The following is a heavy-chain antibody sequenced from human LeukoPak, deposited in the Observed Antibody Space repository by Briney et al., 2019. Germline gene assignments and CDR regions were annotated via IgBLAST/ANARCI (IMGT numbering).Heavy chain of an antibody. J-gene: IGHJ4*02. V-gene: IGHV1-46*01. D-gene: IGHD6-19*01. CDR2: ISPSGGGT. CDR1: GYTFTSYY. Sequence: ASVKVSCKSSGYTFTSYYIHWVRQAPGQGLEWMGIISPSGGGTGYAQNFQGRVTMTRDTSTSTVYMELSSLRSEDTAVYFCARGGPQWLVLRKRFFFDSWGQGTLVTVSS. CDR3: ARGGPQWLVLRKRFFFDS.